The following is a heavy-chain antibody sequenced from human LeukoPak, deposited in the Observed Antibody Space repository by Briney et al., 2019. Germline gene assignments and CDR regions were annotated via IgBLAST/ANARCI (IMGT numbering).Heavy chain of an antibody. V-gene: IGHV3-53*01. Sequence: GGSLRLSCAASGFTVSSNYMSWVRQAPGKGLEWVSVIYSGGSTYYADSVKGRFTISRDNSKNTLYLQMNSLRAEDTAVYYCARGGGYMFRDYFDYWGQGTLVTVSS. CDR2: IYSGGST. D-gene: IGHD3-10*01. J-gene: IGHJ4*02. CDR3: ARGGGYMFRDYFDY. CDR1: GFTVSSNY.